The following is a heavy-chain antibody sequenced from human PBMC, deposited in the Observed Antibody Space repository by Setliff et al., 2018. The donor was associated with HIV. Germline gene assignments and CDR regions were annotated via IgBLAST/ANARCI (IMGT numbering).Heavy chain of an antibody. V-gene: IGHV4-61*08. J-gene: IGHJ5*02. CDR3: ARQAGTFLVDWFDP. CDR2: ISYSGST. CDR1: GGSISSGGYY. Sequence: PSETLSLTCTVSGGSISSGGYYWSWIRQPPGKGLEWIGYISYSGSTNYNPSLKSRVTLSVKTSKNQFSLKLNSVTAADTAVYYCARQAGTFLVDWFDPWGRGTLVTVSS. D-gene: IGHD3-10*01.